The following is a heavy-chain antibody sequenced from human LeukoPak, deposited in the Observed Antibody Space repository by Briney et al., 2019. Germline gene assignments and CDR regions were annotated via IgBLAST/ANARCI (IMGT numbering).Heavy chain of an antibody. CDR1: GGSFSGYY. V-gene: IGHV4-34*01. J-gene: IGHJ5*02. CDR3: ASALLRGWFDP. CDR2: INHSGST. D-gene: IGHD1-26*01. Sequence: SETLSLTCAVYGGSFSGYYWSWIRQPPGKGLEWIGEINHSGSTNYNPSLKSRVTISVDTSKNQYSLKLSSVTAADTAVYYCASALLRGWFDPWGQRTLVSVSS.